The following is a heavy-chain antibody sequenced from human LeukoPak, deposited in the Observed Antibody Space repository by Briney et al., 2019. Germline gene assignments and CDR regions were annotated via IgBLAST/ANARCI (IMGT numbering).Heavy chain of an antibody. V-gene: IGHV6-1*01. Sequence: SQTLSLTCAISGDSVSSNSAAWNWIRQSPSRGLEWLGRTYYRSEWYHDYAASVKSRIIINPGTFNNQLSLQLNSVTPEDTAVYYCARDAEPGYSSAWYVGPFDYWGQGTLVTVSS. CDR2: TYYRSEWYH. D-gene: IGHD6-19*01. CDR1: GDSVSSNSAA. J-gene: IGHJ4*01. CDR3: ARDAEPGYSSAWYVGPFDY.